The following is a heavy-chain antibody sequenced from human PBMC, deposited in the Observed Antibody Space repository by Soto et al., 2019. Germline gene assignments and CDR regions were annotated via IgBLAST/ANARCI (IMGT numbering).Heavy chain of an antibody. D-gene: IGHD5-12*01. CDR1: GGSISSSSYY. Sequence: QLQLQESGPGLVKPSETLSLTCTVSGGSISSSSYYWGWIRQPPGKGLEWIGSIYYSGSTYYNPSLKSRVTISVDTSKNQCSLKLSSVTAADTAVYYCARHLNVDRSTYYFDYWGQGTLVTVSS. V-gene: IGHV4-39*01. J-gene: IGHJ4*02. CDR2: IYYSGST. CDR3: ARHLNVDRSTYYFDY.